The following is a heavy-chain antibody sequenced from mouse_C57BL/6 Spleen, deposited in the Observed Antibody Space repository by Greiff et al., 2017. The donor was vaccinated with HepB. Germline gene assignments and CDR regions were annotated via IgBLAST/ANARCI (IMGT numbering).Heavy chain of an antibody. V-gene: IGHV1-18*01. CDR2: INPNNGGT. Sequence: VQLKESGPELVKPGASVKIPCKASGYTFTDYNMDWVKQSHGKSLEWIGDINPNNGGTIYNQKFKGKATLTVDKSSSTAYMELRSLTSEDTAVYYCARNYYGRNWYFDVWGTGTTVTVSS. D-gene: IGHD1-1*01. CDR3: ARNYYGRNWYFDV. CDR1: GYTFTDYN. J-gene: IGHJ1*03.